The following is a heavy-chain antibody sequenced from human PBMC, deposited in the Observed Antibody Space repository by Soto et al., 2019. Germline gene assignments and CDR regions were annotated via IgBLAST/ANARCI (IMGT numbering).Heavy chain of an antibody. J-gene: IGHJ3*02. V-gene: IGHV5-51*01. Sequence: GESLKISCKGSGYSFTSYWIGWVRQMPGKGLEWMGIIYPGDSDTRYSPSFQGQVTISADTSISTAYLQWSSLKASDTAMYYCARQVVGANNAFDIWGQGTMVTVSS. CDR3: ARQVVGANNAFDI. CDR2: IYPGDSDT. D-gene: IGHD1-26*01. CDR1: GYSFTSYW.